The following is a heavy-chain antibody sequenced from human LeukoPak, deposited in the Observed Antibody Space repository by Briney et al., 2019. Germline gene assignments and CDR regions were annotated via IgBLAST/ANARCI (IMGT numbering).Heavy chain of an antibody. V-gene: IGHV3-23*01. CDR1: GFTFSNYA. D-gene: IGHD3-10*02. CDR3: AELGITMIGGV. CDR2: ISDSGDST. Sequence: GGSLRLSCAASGFTFSNYAMSWVRQAPGKGLEWVSSISDSGDSTYYADSVKGRFTISRDNAKNSLYLQMNSLRAEDTAVYYCAELGITMIGGVWGKGTTVTISS. J-gene: IGHJ6*04.